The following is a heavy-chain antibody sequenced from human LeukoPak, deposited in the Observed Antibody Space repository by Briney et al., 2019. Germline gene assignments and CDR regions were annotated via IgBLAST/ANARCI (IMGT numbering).Heavy chain of an antibody. CDR3: ATDTYYDFWSGYGDAFDI. D-gene: IGHD3-3*01. Sequence: SGGSLRLSCAASGFTFSDYYMSWVRQAPGKGLGWGSYISSCGSTIYYADSVKGRFTISRDNAKNSLYLQMNSLRAEDTAVYYCATDTYYDFWSGYGDAFDIWGQGTMVTVSS. CDR2: ISSCGSTI. CDR1: GFTFSDYY. J-gene: IGHJ3*02. V-gene: IGHV3-11*04.